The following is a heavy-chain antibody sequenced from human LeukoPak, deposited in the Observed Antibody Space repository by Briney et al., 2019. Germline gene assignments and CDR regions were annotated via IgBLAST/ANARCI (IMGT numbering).Heavy chain of an antibody. Sequence: PSETLSLTCTVSGDSISSGAYYWSWIRQPAGKGLEWLGRIYTSGSTNYNPSLKSRVTISVDTSKNRFSLKLSSVTAADTAVYYCATNYGSGSYYLGPNWLDPWGQGTLVTVSS. D-gene: IGHD3-10*01. CDR1: GDSISSGAYY. J-gene: IGHJ5*02. CDR3: ATNYGSGSYYLGPNWLDP. CDR2: IYTSGST. V-gene: IGHV4-61*02.